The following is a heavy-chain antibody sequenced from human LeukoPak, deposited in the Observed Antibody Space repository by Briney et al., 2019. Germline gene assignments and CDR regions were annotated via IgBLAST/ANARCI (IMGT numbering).Heavy chain of an antibody. V-gene: IGHV3-7*05. CDR2: INPGGSET. CDR3: AKTFTYGYDY. CDR1: GFTFSNYW. Sequence: PGRSLRLSCAVSGFTFSNYWMTWVRQAPGKGLEWVANINPGGSETYHVDSVRGRFTISRDNAKNSLFLQMDSLRAEDTAVYYCAKTFTYGYDYLGQGTLVTVSS. D-gene: IGHD5-18*01. J-gene: IGHJ4*02.